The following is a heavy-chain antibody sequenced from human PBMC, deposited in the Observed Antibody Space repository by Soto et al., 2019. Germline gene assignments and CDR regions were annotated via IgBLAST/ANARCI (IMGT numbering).Heavy chain of an antibody. CDR2: ISYDGSNK. V-gene: IGHV3-30*03. CDR3: ARDIAGAGRANYYYYGMDV. J-gene: IGHJ6*02. Sequence: PGGSLRLSCAASGFAFSRYGMHWVRQAPGKGLEWVAVISYDGSNKYYADSVKGRFTISRDNSKNTLYLQMNSLRAEDTAVYYCARDIAGAGRANYYYYGMDVWGQGTTVTVSS. D-gene: IGHD6-19*01. CDR1: GFAFSRYG.